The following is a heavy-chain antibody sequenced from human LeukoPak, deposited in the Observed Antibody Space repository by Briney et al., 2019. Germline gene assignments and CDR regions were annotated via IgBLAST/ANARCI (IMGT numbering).Heavy chain of an antibody. J-gene: IGHJ5*02. Sequence: GGSLRLSCEASGFTFSSYAMSWVRQAPGKGLEWVANIEQDGSEKYYVDSVKGRFTISRDNAKNSLYLQMNSLRAEDTAVYYCARDWASRFDPWGQGTLVTVSS. D-gene: IGHD3-16*01. CDR2: IEQDGSEK. CDR1: GFTFSSYA. CDR3: ARDWASRFDP. V-gene: IGHV3-7*01.